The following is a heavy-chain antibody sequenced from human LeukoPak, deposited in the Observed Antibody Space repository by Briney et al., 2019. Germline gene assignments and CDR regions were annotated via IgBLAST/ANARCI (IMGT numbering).Heavy chain of an antibody. CDR3: ARVTGITIFGVVSNGMDV. J-gene: IGHJ6*02. CDR1: GYTFTSYG. CDR2: ISAYNGNT. V-gene: IGHV1-18*01. Sequence: ASVKVSCKASGYTFTSYGISWVRQAPGQGLEWMGWISAYNGNTNYAQKLQGRVTTTTDTSTSTAYMELRSLRSDDTAVYYCARVTGITIFGVVSNGMDVWGQGTTVTVSS. D-gene: IGHD3-3*01.